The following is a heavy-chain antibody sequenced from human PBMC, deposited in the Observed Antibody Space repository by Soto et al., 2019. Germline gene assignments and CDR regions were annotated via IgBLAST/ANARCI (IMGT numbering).Heavy chain of an antibody. V-gene: IGHV4-59*01. CDR2: ISYSGST. CDR3: ARDWDSSGLFDP. CDR1: GASITTYY. Sequence: SETLSLTCSVSGASITTYYWSWIRQPPGKGLEWTGPISYSGSTKYNPSLESRVMISLDTSKNQFSLRLTSVTAADTALYYCARDWDSSGLFDPWGQGALVTVSS. D-gene: IGHD3-10*01. J-gene: IGHJ5*02.